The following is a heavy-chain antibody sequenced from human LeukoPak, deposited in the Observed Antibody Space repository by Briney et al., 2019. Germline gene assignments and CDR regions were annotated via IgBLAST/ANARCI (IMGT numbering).Heavy chain of an antibody. D-gene: IGHD3-3*01. J-gene: IGHJ4*02. Sequence: SETLSLTCTVSGVSISSYYWSWIRQPPGKGLEWIGYIYYSGSTNYNPSLKSRVTISVDTSKNQFSLKLSSVTAADTAVYYCARYITIFDYWGQGTLVTVSS. V-gene: IGHV4-59*01. CDR3: ARYITIFDY. CDR1: GVSISSYY. CDR2: IYYSGST.